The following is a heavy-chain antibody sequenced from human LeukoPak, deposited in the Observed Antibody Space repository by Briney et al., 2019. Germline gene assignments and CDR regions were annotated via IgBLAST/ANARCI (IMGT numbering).Heavy chain of an antibody. D-gene: IGHD3-16*02. J-gene: IGHJ4*02. CDR2: IYHGGST. V-gene: IGHV4-39*01. Sequence: SETLSLTCTVSGGSISTNSYYWGWIRRPPGKGLEWIGSIYHGGSTYYNPSLKSRVTISVDTSKNQFSLKLSSVTAADTAVYYCARQPVTYDYVWGTYRYHPFDYWGQGTLVTVSS. CDR3: ARQPVTYDYVWGTYRYHPFDY. CDR1: GGSISTNSYY.